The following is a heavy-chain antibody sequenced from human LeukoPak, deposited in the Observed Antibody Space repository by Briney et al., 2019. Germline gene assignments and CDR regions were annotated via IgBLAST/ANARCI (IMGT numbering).Heavy chain of an antibody. V-gene: IGHV3-23*01. J-gene: IGHJ4*02. D-gene: IGHD6-19*01. CDR2: FSDNSGST. Sequence: GASLRLSCAASGFTFRTFAMSWVRQAPGKGLEGVSGFSDNSGSTYYADSVKGRFTIARDNSKATLYLQMDGLRAEATAIYYCAKVYTTGWSYFDYWGQGILVTVSS. CDR3: AKVYTTGWSYFDY. CDR1: GFTFRTFA.